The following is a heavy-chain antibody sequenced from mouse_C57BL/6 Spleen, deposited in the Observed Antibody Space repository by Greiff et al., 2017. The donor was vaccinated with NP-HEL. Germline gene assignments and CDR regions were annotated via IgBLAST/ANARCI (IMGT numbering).Heavy chain of an antibody. J-gene: IGHJ1*03. CDR1: GFSLTSYG. Sequence: QVQLKESGPGLVQPSQSLSITCTVSGFSLTSYGVHWVRQSPGKGLEWLGVIWSGGSTDYNAAFISRLSISKDNSKSQVFFKMNSLQADDTAIYYWARNSPDYDVLYFDVWGTGTTVTVSS. CDR2: IWSGGST. V-gene: IGHV2-2*01. D-gene: IGHD2-4*01. CDR3: ARNSPDYDVLYFDV.